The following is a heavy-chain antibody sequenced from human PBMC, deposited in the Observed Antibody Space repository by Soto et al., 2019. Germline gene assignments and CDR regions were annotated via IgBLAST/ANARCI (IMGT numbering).Heavy chain of an antibody. CDR1: GYTLTELS. V-gene: IGHV1-24*01. Sequence: ASVKVSCKVSGYTLTELSIHWVRQAPGKALEWVGGFDPEDGETIYAQKFQGRVTMTEDTSTDTAYMELSSLRSEDTAVYYCECTIIMVVADALDIWVQGTMVTVSS. J-gene: IGHJ3*02. CDR3: ECTIIMVVADALDI. D-gene: IGHD2-15*01. CDR2: FDPEDGET.